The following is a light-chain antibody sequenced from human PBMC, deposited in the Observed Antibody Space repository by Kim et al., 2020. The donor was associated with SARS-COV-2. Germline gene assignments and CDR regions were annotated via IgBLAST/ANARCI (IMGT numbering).Light chain of an antibody. J-gene: IGLJ3*02. CDR2: NTH. CDR3: ATWDDSLNGWV. CDR1: SSNIGSQT. V-gene: IGLV1-44*01. Sequence: QSVLPQPPSVSGASGQRVTISCSGSSSNIGSQTVNWYQAFPGAAPKLLINNTHDRPSGVPARWSGSQSGTSASLAISGLLSEDEADYYCATWDDSLNGWVFGGGTQLTVL.